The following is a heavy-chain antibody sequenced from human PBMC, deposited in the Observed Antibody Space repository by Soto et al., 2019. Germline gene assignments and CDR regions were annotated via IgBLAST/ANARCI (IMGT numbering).Heavy chain of an antibody. V-gene: IGHV3-48*03. CDR2: ISSSGSTI. CDR3: ASDVDGYGPSDY. Sequence: GGSLRLSCAASGFTFSSYEMNWVRQAPGKGLEWVSYISSSGSTIYYADSVKGRFTISRDNAKNSLYLQMNSLRAEDTAVYYCASDVDGYGPSDYCHQGTLVTVSS. J-gene: IGHJ4*01. CDR1: GFTFSSYE. D-gene: IGHD5-18*01.